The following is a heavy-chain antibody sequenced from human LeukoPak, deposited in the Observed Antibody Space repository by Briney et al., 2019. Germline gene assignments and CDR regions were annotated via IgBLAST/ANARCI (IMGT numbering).Heavy chain of an antibody. Sequence: PSETLSLTCAVYGDSLSGYYWSWVRQPAGKGREWLGEINNSGRTNYNPSRKSGVTISVDTSRNQFSLKVSSVSAADTAVYYCARVLWAVRFDSWGQGTLVTVSS. CDR1: GDSLSGYY. J-gene: IGHJ4*02. CDR2: INNSGRT. CDR3: ARVLWAVRFDS. V-gene: IGHV4-34*01. D-gene: IGHD6-6*01.